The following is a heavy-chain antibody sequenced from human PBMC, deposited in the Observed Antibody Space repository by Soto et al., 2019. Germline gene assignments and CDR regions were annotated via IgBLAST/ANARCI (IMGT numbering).Heavy chain of an antibody. CDR3: AREDYGSGKMDV. D-gene: IGHD3-10*01. J-gene: IGHJ6*04. V-gene: IGHV1-2*04. CDR1: GYTFTGYY. CDR2: INPNSGGT. Sequence: ASVKVSCKASGYTFTGYYMHWVRQAPGRGLEWMGWINPNSGGTNYAQKFQGWVTMTRDTSISTAYMELSRLRSDDTAVYYCAREDYGSGKMDVWGKGTTVTVSS.